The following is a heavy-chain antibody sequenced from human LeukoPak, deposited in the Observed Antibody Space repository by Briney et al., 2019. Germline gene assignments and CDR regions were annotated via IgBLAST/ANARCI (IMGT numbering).Heavy chain of an antibody. CDR1: GGTFSSYA. CDR3: ARVNYPTYYYDSSGYYWLSY. V-gene: IGHV1-69*13. J-gene: IGHJ4*02. Sequence: PWASVKVSCKASGGTFSSYAISWVRQAPGQGPEWMGGIIPIFGTANYAQKFQGRVTITADESTSTAYMELSSLRSEDTAVYYCARVNYPTYYYDSSGYYWLSYWGQGTLVTVSS. D-gene: IGHD3-22*01. CDR2: IIPIFGTA.